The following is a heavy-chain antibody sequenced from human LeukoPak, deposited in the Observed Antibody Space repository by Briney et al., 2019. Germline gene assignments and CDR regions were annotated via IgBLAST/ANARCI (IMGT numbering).Heavy chain of an antibody. Sequence: GGSLRLSCAASGFTFSNHWMSWVRQAPGKGLEWVANTKEDGSEKYFVDSVKGRFTISRDNSKNTLYLQMNSLRAEDTAVYYCARGSVVVPAAISRYYYYYGMDVWGQGTTVTVSS. CDR2: TKEDGSEK. J-gene: IGHJ6*02. V-gene: IGHV3-7*02. CDR3: ARGSVVVPAAISRYYYYYGMDV. CDR1: GFTFSNHW. D-gene: IGHD2-2*01.